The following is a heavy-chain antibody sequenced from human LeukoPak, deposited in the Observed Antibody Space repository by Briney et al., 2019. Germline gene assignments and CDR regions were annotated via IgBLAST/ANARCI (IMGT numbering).Heavy chain of an antibody. CDR3: AREYSNGWYVFDY. D-gene: IGHD6-19*01. V-gene: IGHV4-39*07. J-gene: IGHJ4*02. CDR2: IYYSGST. Sequence: SETLSLTCSVSGGSISSSTYYWVWIRQPPGKGLEWIGSIYYSGSTFYNPSLKSRLTISVDTSKNQFSLKLSSVTAADTAMYYCAREYSNGWYVFDYWGQGTLVTVSS. CDR1: GGSISSSTYY.